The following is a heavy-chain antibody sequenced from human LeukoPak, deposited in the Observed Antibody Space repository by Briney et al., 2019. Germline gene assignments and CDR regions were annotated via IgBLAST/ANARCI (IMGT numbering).Heavy chain of an antibody. Sequence: PGGSLRLSCAASGFTFSSYAMGWVRQAPGKGLEWVSIISGTGGTTYYADSVKGRFTISRDNSKNTLYLQMNSLRAEDTAVYYCAKAHTTGASSSLGYFDYWGQGTLVTVSS. V-gene: IGHV3-23*01. CDR2: ISGTGGTT. CDR1: GFTFSSYA. CDR3: AKAHTTGASSSLGYFDY. D-gene: IGHD1-1*01. J-gene: IGHJ4*02.